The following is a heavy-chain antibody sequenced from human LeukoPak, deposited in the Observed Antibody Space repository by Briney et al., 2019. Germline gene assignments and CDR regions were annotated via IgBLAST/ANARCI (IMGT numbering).Heavy chain of an antibody. CDR2: ISYDGTTK. CDR3: ASRLGYYGLGGVTPDAFDI. Sequence: GGSLRLSCEASGFTFRNYPVHWVRQAPGKGLEWVTVISYDGTTKYYADSVKGRFTISRDNSRNTLYLQMNNLRTEDTAVYYCASRLGYYGLGGVTPDAFDIWGQGTMVTVSS. V-gene: IGHV3-30*04. D-gene: IGHD3-10*01. CDR1: GFTFRNYP. J-gene: IGHJ3*02.